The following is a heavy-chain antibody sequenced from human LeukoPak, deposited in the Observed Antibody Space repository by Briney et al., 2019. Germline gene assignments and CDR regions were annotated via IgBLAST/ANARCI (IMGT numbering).Heavy chain of an antibody. CDR1: GYTFTSYG. V-gene: IGHV1-18*01. CDR2: ISAYNGNT. D-gene: IGHD3-9*01. J-gene: IGHJ5*02. Sequence: ASVKVSCKASGYTFTSYGISWVRQAPGQGLEWMGWISAYNGNTNYAQKLQGRVTMTTDTSTCTAYMELRSLRSDDTAVYYCARRLRDYDILTGYLDPWGQGTLVTVSS. CDR3: ARRLRDYDILTGYLDP.